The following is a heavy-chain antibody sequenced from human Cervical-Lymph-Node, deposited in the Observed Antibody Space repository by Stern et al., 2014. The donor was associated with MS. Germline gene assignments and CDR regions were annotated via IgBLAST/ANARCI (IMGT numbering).Heavy chain of an antibody. CDR2: MHHSGST. CDR1: GGSISSSHW. Sequence: QVQLQESGPGLVKPSGTLSLTCAVSGGSISSSHWWRWVRQPPGKGLEWIGEMHHSGSTDYNPSLKSRVTISVDKSKTQFSLKLSSVTAADTAVYYCARRLVVYAIPDWGQGTLVTVSS. J-gene: IGHJ4*02. CDR3: ARRLVVYAIPD. D-gene: IGHD2-8*02. V-gene: IGHV4-4*02.